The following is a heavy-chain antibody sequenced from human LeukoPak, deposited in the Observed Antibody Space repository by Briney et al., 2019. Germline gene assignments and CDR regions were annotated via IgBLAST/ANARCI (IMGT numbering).Heavy chain of an antibody. D-gene: IGHD2-2*01. J-gene: IGHJ6*03. CDR3: AREGVGRYYYYYYMDI. Sequence: GESLRLSCAASGFPFSTYWMNWVRQAPGKGLEWVSYISSSGSTIYYADSVKGRFTISRDNAKNSLYLQMNSLRAEDTAVYYCAREGVGRYYYYYYMDIWGKGTTVTISS. V-gene: IGHV3-48*04. CDR1: GFPFSTYW. CDR2: ISSSGSTI.